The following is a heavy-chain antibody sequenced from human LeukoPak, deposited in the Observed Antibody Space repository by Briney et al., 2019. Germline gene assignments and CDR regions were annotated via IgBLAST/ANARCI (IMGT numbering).Heavy chain of an antibody. J-gene: IGHJ5*02. V-gene: IGHV4-31*03. CDR1: GGSISSGGYY. CDR3: ARNNIPPYKSGPNWFDP. CDR2: IYYSGST. D-gene: IGHD5-24*01. Sequence: PSETLSLTCTVSGGSISSGGYYWSWIRQHPGKGLEWIGYIYYSGSTYYNPSLKSRVTISVDTSKNQFSLKLSSVTAADTAVYYCARNNIPPYKSGPNWFDPWGQGTLVTVSS.